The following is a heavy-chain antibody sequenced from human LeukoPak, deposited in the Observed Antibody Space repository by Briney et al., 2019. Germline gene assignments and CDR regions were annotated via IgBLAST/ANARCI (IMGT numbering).Heavy chain of an antibody. V-gene: IGHV1-2*02. CDR3: ARLIDFWSGYHFFDY. J-gene: IGHJ4*02. CDR2: INPNSGGT. Sequence: ASVKVPCKASGYTFTGYYMHWVRQAPGQGLEWMGWINPNSGGTNYAQKFQGRVTMTRDTSISTAYMELSRLRSDDTAVYYCARLIDFWSGYHFFDYWGQGTLVTVSS. CDR1: GYTFTGYY. D-gene: IGHD3-3*01.